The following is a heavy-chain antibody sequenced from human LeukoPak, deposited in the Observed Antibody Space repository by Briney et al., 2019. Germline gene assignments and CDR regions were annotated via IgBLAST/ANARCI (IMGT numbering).Heavy chain of an antibody. CDR3: ARGFGELHDAFDI. V-gene: IGHV4-4*07. CDR1: GGSISSYY. J-gene: IGHJ3*02. CDR2: IYTSGST. D-gene: IGHD3-10*01. Sequence: PSETLSFTCTGSGGSISSYYWSWIRQPAGKGLEWIGRIYTSGSTNYNPSLKSRVTMSVDTSKNQFSLKLSSVTAAETAVYYCARGFGELHDAFDIWGQGTMVTVSS.